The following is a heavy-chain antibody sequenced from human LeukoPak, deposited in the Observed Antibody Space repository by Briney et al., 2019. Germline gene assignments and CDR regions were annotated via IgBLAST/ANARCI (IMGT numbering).Heavy chain of an antibody. CDR1: GGSISSSSYY. CDR2: IYYSGST. J-gene: IGHJ6*02. Sequence: PSETLSLTCTVSGGSISSSSYYWGWIRQPPGKGLEWIGSIYYSGSTYYNPSLKSRVTISVDTSKNQFSLKLSSVTAADTAVYYCARVIDDSYYYYGMDVWGQGTTVTVSS. CDR3: ARVIDDSYYYYGMDV. V-gene: IGHV4-39*07. D-gene: IGHD2-21*02.